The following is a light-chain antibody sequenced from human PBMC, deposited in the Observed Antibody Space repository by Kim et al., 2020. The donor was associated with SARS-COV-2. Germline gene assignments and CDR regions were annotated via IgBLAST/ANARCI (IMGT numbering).Light chain of an antibody. CDR1: SSDVGGYNY. CDR3: SSYTSSSTYV. CDR2: DVS. J-gene: IGLJ1*01. Sequence: QSALTQPASVSGSPEQSITISCTGTSSDVGGYNYVSWYQQHPGKAPKVMIYDVSKRPSGVSNRFSGSKSGNTASLTISGLQAEDEADYYCSSYTSSSTYVFGTGTKVTVL. V-gene: IGLV2-14*01.